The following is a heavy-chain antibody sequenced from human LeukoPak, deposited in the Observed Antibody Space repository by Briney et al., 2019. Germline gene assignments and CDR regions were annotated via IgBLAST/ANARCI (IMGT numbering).Heavy chain of an antibody. Sequence: GGSLRLSCVVSGFTFSTSWMTWVRQAPGKGLEWMANIKEDGSVTNHVGSVKGRFTISRDNAKNSVFLQMNSLRDEDTAVYYCARDRGSGALDYWGQGTLVTVSS. J-gene: IGHJ4*02. V-gene: IGHV3-7*01. CDR2: IKEDGSVT. D-gene: IGHD3-10*01. CDR3: ARDRGSGALDY. CDR1: GFTFSTSW.